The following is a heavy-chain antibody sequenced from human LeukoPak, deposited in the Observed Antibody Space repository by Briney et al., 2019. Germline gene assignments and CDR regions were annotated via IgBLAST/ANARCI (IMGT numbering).Heavy chain of an antibody. CDR1: GGTFSSYA. CDR3: ARGSAVLHFFDY. J-gene: IGHJ4*02. Sequence: ASVKVSCKASGGTFSSYAISWVRQAPGQGLEWMGEIIPIFGTANYAQKFQGRVTITTDESTSTAYVELSSLRSEDTAVYYCARGSAVLHFFDYWGQGTLVTVSS. D-gene: IGHD3-3*02. CDR2: IIPIFGTA. V-gene: IGHV1-69*05.